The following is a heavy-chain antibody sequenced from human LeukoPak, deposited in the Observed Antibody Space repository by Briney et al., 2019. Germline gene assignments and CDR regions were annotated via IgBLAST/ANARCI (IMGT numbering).Heavy chain of an antibody. Sequence: PGGSLRLSCAASGFTFSSYGMHWVRQAPGKGLEWVAFIRYDGSNKYYADSVKGRFTISRDNSKNTLYLQMNSLRAEDTAVYYCAKWGIAVAGTDYWGQATLVTVSS. CDR2: IRYDGSNK. J-gene: IGHJ4*02. V-gene: IGHV3-30*02. D-gene: IGHD6-19*01. CDR3: AKWGIAVAGTDY. CDR1: GFTFSSYG.